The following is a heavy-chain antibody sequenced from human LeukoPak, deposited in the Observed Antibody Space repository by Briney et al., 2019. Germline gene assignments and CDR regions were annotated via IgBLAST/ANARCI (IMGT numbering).Heavy chain of an antibody. CDR3: ARKDWNDVRAFDI. D-gene: IGHD1-1*01. CDR1: GGSISSGGYY. CDR2: IYYSGST. J-gene: IGHJ3*02. Sequence: PSETLSLTCTVSGGSISSGGYYWSWIRQHPGKGLEWIGYIYYSGSTYYNPSLKSRVTISVDTSKNQFSLKLSSVTAADMAVYYCARKDWNDVRAFDIWGQGTMVTVSS. V-gene: IGHV4-31*03.